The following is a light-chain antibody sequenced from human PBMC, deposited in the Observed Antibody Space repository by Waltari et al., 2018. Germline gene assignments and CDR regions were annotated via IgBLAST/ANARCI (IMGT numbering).Light chain of an antibody. V-gene: IGLV1-44*01. CDR3: AAWDDSLKAVL. CDR2: SNN. Sequence: QSVLTQPPSASGPPGQTATISCSGSTSKIGSNTVTGYQQPPGTAPKLLTQSNNQRPSGVPDRFSGSKSVTSASLIISGLQSEDEAEYFCAAWDDSLKAVLFGGGTKLTVL. J-gene: IGLJ2*01. CDR1: TSKIGSNT.